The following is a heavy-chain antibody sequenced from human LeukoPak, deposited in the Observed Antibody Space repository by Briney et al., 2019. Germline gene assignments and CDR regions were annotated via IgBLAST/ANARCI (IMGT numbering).Heavy chain of an antibody. CDR3: ARHERYHIVVVTAIDY. Sequence: SQTLSLTCTVSGGSISSGGYYWSWIRQHPGKGLEWIGYIYYSGSTYYNPSLKSRVTISVDTSKNQFSLKLSSVTAADTAVYYCARHERYHIVVVTAIDYWGQGTLVTVSS. D-gene: IGHD2-21*02. J-gene: IGHJ4*02. V-gene: IGHV4-31*03. CDR1: GGSISSGGYY. CDR2: IYYSGST.